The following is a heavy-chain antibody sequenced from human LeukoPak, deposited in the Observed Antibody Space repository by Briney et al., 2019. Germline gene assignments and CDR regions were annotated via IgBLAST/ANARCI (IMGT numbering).Heavy chain of an antibody. J-gene: IGHJ4*02. D-gene: IGHD6-13*01. V-gene: IGHV1-8*01. CDR1: GYTFTSYD. Sequence: ASVKVSCKASGYTFTSYDINWVRQATGQGLKWMGWMNPNSGNTGYAQKFQGRVTMTRNTSISTAYMELSSVTAADTAVYYCARLRIADFDYWGQGTLVTVSS. CDR2: MNPNSGNT. CDR3: ARLRIADFDY.